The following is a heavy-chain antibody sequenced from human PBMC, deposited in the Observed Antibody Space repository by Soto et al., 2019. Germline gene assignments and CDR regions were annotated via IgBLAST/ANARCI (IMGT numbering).Heavy chain of an antibody. J-gene: IGHJ6*02. Sequence: LRLSCAASGFTFSSYGMHWVRQAPGKGLEWVAVISYDGSNKYYADPVKGRFTISRDNSKNTLYLQMNSLRAEDTAVYYCAKESIAARVYYYGMDVWGQGTTITVSS. CDR3: AKESIAARVYYYGMDV. V-gene: IGHV3-30*18. CDR1: GFTFSSYG. CDR2: ISYDGSNK. D-gene: IGHD6-6*01.